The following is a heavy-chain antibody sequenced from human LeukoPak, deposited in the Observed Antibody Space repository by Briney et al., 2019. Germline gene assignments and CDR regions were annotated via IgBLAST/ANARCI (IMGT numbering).Heavy chain of an antibody. CDR2: IDSGGITI. Sequence: GGSLRLSCEGSGFPFSSYEMNWLRQAPGKGLEWVSHIDSGGITIYYADSVKGRLTISRDNAKNSIYLQMDSLRVEDTAIYYCARDSGGDLLDYWGQGTPVTVSS. CDR3: ARDSGGDLLDY. V-gene: IGHV3-48*03. D-gene: IGHD4-17*01. J-gene: IGHJ4*02. CDR1: GFPFSSYE.